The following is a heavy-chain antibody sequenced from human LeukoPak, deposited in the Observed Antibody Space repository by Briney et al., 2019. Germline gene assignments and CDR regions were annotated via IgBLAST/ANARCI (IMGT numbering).Heavy chain of an antibody. Sequence: PSETLSLTCTVSGGSISSYYWSWIRQPAGKGLEWIGRIYTSGSTNYNPSLKSRVTMSVDTSKNQFSLKLSSVTAADTAVYYCARSAGRGVYYYYYMDVWGKGTTVTISS. CDR2: IYTSGST. CDR1: GGSISSYY. J-gene: IGHJ6*03. V-gene: IGHV4-4*07. CDR3: ARSAGRGVYYYYYMDV. D-gene: IGHD3-16*01.